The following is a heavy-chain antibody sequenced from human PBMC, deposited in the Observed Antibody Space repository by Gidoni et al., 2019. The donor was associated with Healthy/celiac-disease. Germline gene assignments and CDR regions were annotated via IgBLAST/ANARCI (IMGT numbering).Heavy chain of an antibody. V-gene: IGHV3-9*01. D-gene: IGHD4-17*01. Sequence: EVQLVESGGGLVQPGRSLRLSCASSGFTFDDYAMHWVRQAPGKGLEWVSGISWNSGSIGYADSVKGRFTISRDNAKNSLYLQMNSLRAEDTALYYCAKDKHDYGDYYGMDVWGQGTTVTVSS. CDR2: ISWNSGSI. J-gene: IGHJ6*02. CDR1: GFTFDDYA. CDR3: AKDKHDYGDYYGMDV.